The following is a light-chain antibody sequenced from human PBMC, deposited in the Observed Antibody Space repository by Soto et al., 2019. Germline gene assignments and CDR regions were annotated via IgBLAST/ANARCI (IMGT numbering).Light chain of an antibody. CDR3: QQRAGSST. CDR1: QTVSNQ. CDR2: DAS. V-gene: IGKV3-11*01. Sequence: EIVLTQSPVTLSLSPGERATLSCRASQTVSNQLAWYQQKPGKAPRLLIYDASRRVTGIPARFSGSGSGTDFTLTLSSLEPEDFAVYYCQQRAGSSTFGQGTRLEIK. J-gene: IGKJ5*01.